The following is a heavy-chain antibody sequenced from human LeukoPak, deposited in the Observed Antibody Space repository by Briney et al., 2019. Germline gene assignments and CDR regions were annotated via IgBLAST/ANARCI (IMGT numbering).Heavy chain of an antibody. CDR3: AREGGGLHHFDY. D-gene: IGHD3-16*01. Sequence: PGGSLRLSCAASGFTFNSYSMNWVRQAPGKGLEWVSSLSSSSRYIYYAESVKGRFTISRDNAKNSLYLEMSSLRAEDTAVYYCAREGGGLHHFDYWGQGTLVTVSS. V-gene: IGHV3-21*01. J-gene: IGHJ4*02. CDR1: GFTFNSYS. CDR2: LSSSSRYI.